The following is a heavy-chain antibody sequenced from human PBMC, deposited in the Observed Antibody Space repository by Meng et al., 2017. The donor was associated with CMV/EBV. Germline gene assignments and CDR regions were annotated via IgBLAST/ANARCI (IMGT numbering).Heavy chain of an antibody. D-gene: IGHD2-2*01. Sequence: ASVKVSCKASGYTFTSYYMPWVRHAPGQGLEWMGWVKPNSGGTNYAQKFQGRVIMTRDTSISTAYMELRRLRSDDTAVDYCARTRRYCSSTRCPGAYGMDVWGQGTTVTVSS. CDR2: VKPNSGGT. V-gene: IGHV1-2*02. J-gene: IGHJ6*02. CDR3: ARTRRYCSSTRCPGAYGMDV. CDR1: GYTFTSYY.